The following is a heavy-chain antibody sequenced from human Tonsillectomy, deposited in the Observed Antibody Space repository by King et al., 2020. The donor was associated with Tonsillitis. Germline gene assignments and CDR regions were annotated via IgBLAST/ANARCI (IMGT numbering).Heavy chain of an antibody. D-gene: IGHD3-10*01. J-gene: IGHJ4*02. CDR1: GFTFDDYA. V-gene: IGHV3-9*01. CDR3: AKDRTHYYGSGSYS. Sequence: VQLVESGGGLVQPGRSLRLSCAASGFTFDDYAMHWVRQAPGKGLEWVSGITWNSDIRGYADSVKGRFTISRDNAKNSLYLQMNSLRPEDTAFYYCAKDRTHYYGSGSYSWVQGTLVTVSS. CDR2: ITWNSDIR.